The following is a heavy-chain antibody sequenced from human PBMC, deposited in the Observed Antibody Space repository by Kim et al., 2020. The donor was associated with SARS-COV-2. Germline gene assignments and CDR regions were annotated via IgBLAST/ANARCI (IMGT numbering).Heavy chain of an antibody. V-gene: IGHV3-23*01. J-gene: IGHJ3*02. D-gene: IGHD3-16*01. CDR1: GFTFINHA. CDR3: VKGPGESGAFDI. Sequence: GGSLRLSCAASGFTFINHAMCWVRQAPGKGLEWVAIISGNSGTIYYADSVKGRFTISRDNSKNTLYLQMTSLRAEDTAVYYCVKGPGESGAFDIWRQG. CDR2: ISGNSGTI.